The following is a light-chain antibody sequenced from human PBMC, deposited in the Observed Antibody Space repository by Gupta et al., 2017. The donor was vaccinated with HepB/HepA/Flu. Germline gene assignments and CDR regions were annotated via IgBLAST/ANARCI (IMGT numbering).Light chain of an antibody. V-gene: IGKV1-39*01. CDR2: AAS. J-gene: IGKJ4*01. CDR3: QQSYSIPT. Sequence: DILMTQSPSSLSASVGDRVTITCRARQSIVIYLSWYQQKPGKAPKLLIYAASNLQSGVPSRFSGSGSGTDFTLTISSLQPEDFATYYCQQSYSIPTFGGGTKVEIK. CDR1: QSIVIY.